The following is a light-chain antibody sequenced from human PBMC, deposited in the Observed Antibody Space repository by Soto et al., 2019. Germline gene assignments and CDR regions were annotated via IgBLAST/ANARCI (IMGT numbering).Light chain of an antibody. J-gene: IGKJ5*01. CDR1: QTVNNH. CDR2: DTS. CDR3: QQRTSWPPT. V-gene: IGKV3-11*01. Sequence: EIVLTQSPATLSLSPGERATLSCKASQTVNNHLVWYQQKSGQAPRLVIYDTSTRASDFPARFSGRGSGTDFTLTISSLEPEDFAVYYCQQRTSWPPTFGQGTRLDMK.